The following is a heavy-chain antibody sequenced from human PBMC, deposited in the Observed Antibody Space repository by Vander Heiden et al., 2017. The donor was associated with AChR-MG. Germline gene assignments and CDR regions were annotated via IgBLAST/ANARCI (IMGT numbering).Heavy chain of an antibody. CDR2: IYPGDSDT. D-gene: IGHD2-15*01. Sequence: EVQLVQSAAEVKKSGESLKISCKGSGYSFPSYWIGWVRQIPGKGLEWMALIYPGDSDTTYSPSFQDEVTISADKSISTAYLQWNSLKASDTAIYYCVRTSYCSGASCQSNFYYGMDVWGQGTTVTVSS. CDR1: GYSFPSYW. CDR3: VRTSYCSGASCQSNFYYGMDV. J-gene: IGHJ6*02. V-gene: IGHV5-51*01.